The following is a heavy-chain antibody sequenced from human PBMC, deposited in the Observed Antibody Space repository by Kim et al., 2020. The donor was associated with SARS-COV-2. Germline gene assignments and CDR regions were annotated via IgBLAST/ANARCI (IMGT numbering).Heavy chain of an antibody. CDR1: GFTFSSYA. Sequence: GGSLRLSCAASGFTFSSYAMSWVRQAPGKGLEWVSAISGSGGSTYYADSVKGRFTISRDNSKNTLYLQMNSLRAEDTAVYYCAKRWIAVAGTGRPLYYYGMDVWGQGTTVTVSS. CDR2: ISGSGGST. D-gene: IGHD6-19*01. CDR3: AKRWIAVAGTGRPLYYYGMDV. V-gene: IGHV3-23*01. J-gene: IGHJ6*02.